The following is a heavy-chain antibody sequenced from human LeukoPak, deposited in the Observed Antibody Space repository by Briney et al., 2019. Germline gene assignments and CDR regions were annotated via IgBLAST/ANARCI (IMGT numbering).Heavy chain of an antibody. Sequence: PGGSLRLSCAASGFTFRSYWMSWVRQAPGKGLEWVANIKQDGSEKYYVDSVKGRFTISRDNAKNSLYLQMNSLRAEDTAVYYCARGSSSSGYYYYFDYWGQGTLVTVSS. J-gene: IGHJ4*02. CDR2: IKQDGSEK. CDR3: ARGSSSSGYYYYFDY. D-gene: IGHD3-22*01. CDR1: GFTFRSYW. V-gene: IGHV3-7*01.